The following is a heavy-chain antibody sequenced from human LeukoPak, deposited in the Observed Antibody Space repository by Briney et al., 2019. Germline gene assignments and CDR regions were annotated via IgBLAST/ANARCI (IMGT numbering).Heavy chain of an antibody. CDR1: GFTFSNYW. V-gene: IGHV3-7*03. CDR2: IKQDESEK. Sequence: GGSLRLSCAGSGFTFSNYWMSWVRQAPGKGLEWVASIKQDESEKYYVDSVKGRFTISRDNAKNSLYLQMNSLRAEDTAVYYCARTQTHSGYDHFDYWGQGTLVTVSS. J-gene: IGHJ4*02. D-gene: IGHD5-12*01. CDR3: ARTQTHSGYDHFDY.